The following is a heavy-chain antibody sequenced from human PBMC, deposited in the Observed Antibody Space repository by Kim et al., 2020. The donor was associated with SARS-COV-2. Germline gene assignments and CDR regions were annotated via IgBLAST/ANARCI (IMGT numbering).Heavy chain of an antibody. J-gene: IGHJ4*02. Sequence: NYAQKFQGRVTITADESTSTAYMELSSLRSEDTAVYYCARDKAGYYDIGYWGQGTLVTVSS. CDR3: ARDKAGYYDIGY. D-gene: IGHD3-22*01. V-gene: IGHV1-69*01.